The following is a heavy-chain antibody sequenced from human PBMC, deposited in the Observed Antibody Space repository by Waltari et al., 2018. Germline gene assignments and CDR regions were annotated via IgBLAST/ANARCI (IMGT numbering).Heavy chain of an antibody. J-gene: IGHJ4*02. Sequence: QVQLQQWGAGLLKPSETLSLTCAVYGGSFSGYYWSWIRQPPGKGLEWIGKIKHSGSTNDIPSLKSRFTISVDASKNQFSLKLSAVTAADTAVYYCARRSSNDFWSGYYTPDFDYWGQGTLVTVSS. CDR2: IKHSGST. CDR3: ARRSSNDFWSGYYTPDFDY. D-gene: IGHD3-3*01. CDR1: GGSFSGYY. V-gene: IGHV4-34*01.